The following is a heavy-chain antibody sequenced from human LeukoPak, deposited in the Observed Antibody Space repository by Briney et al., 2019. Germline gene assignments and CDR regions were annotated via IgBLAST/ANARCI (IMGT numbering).Heavy chain of an antibody. CDR2: IIPIFGTA. Sequence: SVKVSCKASGGTFSSYAISWVRQAPGQGLEWVGGIIPIFGTANYAQKFQGRVTITTDESTSTAYMELSSLRSEDTAVYYCARGPPYYYDSSGYYYFDYWGQGTLVTVSS. V-gene: IGHV1-69*05. J-gene: IGHJ4*02. CDR1: GGTFSSYA. D-gene: IGHD3-22*01. CDR3: ARGPPYYYDSSGYYYFDY.